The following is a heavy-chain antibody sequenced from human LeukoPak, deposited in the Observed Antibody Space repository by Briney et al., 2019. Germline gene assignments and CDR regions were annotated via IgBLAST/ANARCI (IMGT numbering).Heavy chain of an antibody. Sequence: ASVKVSCKASGYTFTSYGISWVRQAPGQGLEWMGWISAYNGNTNYAQNLQGRATMTTDTSTSTAYMELRSLRSDDTAVYYCARSPMVRGVMPTYSDYWGQGTLVTVSS. J-gene: IGHJ4*02. CDR2: ISAYNGNT. CDR1: GYTFTSYG. D-gene: IGHD3-10*01. V-gene: IGHV1-18*01. CDR3: ARSPMVRGVMPTYSDY.